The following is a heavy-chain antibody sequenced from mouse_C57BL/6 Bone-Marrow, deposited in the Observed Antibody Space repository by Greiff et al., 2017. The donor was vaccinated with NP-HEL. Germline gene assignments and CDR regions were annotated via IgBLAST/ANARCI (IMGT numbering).Heavy chain of an antibody. CDR1: GYTFTSYW. CDR2: ITPSSVYT. CDR3: ARGARFAY. V-gene: IGHV1-7*01. J-gene: IGHJ3*01. Sequence: VQLQQSGAELAKPGASVKLSCKASGYTFTSYWMHWVKQRPGQGLEWIGYITPSSVYTQYNQHFKDKATLTADKSSSTAYMQLSSLTYEDSAVYYCARGARFAYWGQGTLVTVSA.